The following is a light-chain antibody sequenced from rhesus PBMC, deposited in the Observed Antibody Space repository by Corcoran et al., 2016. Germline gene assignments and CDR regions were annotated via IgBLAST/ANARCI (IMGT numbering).Light chain of an antibody. CDR1: QGISEY. J-gene: IGKJ4*01. CDR2: DAS. CDR3: QEHNTYPLT. V-gene: IGKV1-25*01. Sequence: DIQMTQSPSSLPASLGDTVTITCQARQGISEYFAWYQQKPGKAPKLLIYDASTLQSGVPSRFSDSGSGTEFTLTINRLQPEDFATYYCQEHNTYPLTFGGGTKVELK.